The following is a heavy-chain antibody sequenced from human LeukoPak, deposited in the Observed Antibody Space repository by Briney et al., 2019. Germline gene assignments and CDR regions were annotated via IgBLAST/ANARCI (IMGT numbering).Heavy chain of an antibody. CDR3: ASPGGVWQWAFDY. J-gene: IGHJ4*02. Sequence: SETLSLTCAVYGGSFSGYYWSWIRQPPGKGLEWIGEINHSGSTNYNPSLKSRVTISVDTSKNQFSLKLSSVTAADTAVYYCASPGGVWQWAFDYWGQGTLVTVSS. CDR1: GGSFSGYY. V-gene: IGHV4-34*01. D-gene: IGHD6-19*01. CDR2: INHSGST.